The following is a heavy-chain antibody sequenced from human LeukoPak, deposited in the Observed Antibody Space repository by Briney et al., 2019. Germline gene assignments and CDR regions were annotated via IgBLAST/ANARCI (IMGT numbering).Heavy chain of an antibody. D-gene: IGHD6-13*01. J-gene: IGHJ5*02. V-gene: IGHV4-59*01. CDR3: ARRGGSSWYFWFDP. CDR1: GGSISSYY. CDR2: IYYSGST. Sequence: SETLFLTCTVSGGSISSYYWSWIRQPPGKGLEWIGYIYYSGSTNYNPSLKSRVTISVDTSKNQFSLKLSSVTAADTAVYYCARRGGSSWYFWFDPWGQGTLVTVSS.